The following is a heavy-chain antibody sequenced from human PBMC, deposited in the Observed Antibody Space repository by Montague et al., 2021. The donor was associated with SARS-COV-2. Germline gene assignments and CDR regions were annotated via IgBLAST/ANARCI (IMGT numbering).Heavy chain of an antibody. CDR1: GFTFSSYA. D-gene: IGHD2/OR15-2a*01. CDR2: ISYDGSNK. CDR3: ARTLLDYYGMDV. J-gene: IGHJ6*02. V-gene: IGHV3-30-3*01. Sequence: SLRLSCAASGFTFSSYAMHWVRQAPGKGLEWVAVISYDGSNKYYADSVKGRFTISRDNSKNPLYLQMNSLRAEDTAVYYCARTLLDYYGMDVWGQGTTVTVSS.